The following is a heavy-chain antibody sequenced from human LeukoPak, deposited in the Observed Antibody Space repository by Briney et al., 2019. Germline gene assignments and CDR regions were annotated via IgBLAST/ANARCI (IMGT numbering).Heavy chain of an antibody. J-gene: IGHJ6*02. V-gene: IGHV3-30*04. CDR2: ISHDGRNK. Sequence: GGSLRLSCAASGFIFSSYSMHWVRQAPGKGLEWVSFISHDGRNKDDAESVKGRFTTSRDNSKNTLYLQMNSLRDEDAAVYHCTRVQAGRSGLMDVWGRGTTVTVSS. CDR1: GFIFSSYS. D-gene: IGHD2-8*02. CDR3: TRVQAGRSGLMDV.